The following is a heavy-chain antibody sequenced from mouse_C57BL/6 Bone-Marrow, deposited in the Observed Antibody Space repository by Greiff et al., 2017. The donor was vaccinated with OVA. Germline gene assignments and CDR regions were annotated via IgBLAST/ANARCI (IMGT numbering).Heavy chain of an antibody. D-gene: IGHD1-1*01. J-gene: IGHJ3*01. CDR2: IDPENGDT. Sequence: VQLQQSGAELVRPGASVKLSCTASGFNIKDDYMHWVKQRPEQGLEWIGWIDPENGDTEYASKFQGKATITADTSSNTAYLQLSSLTSEDTAVYYCTRLLREFADWGQGTLVTVSA. CDR3: TRLLREFAD. CDR1: GFNIKDDY. V-gene: IGHV14-4*01.